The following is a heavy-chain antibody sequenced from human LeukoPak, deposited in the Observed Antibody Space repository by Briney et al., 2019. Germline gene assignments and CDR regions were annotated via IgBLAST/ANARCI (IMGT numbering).Heavy chain of an antibody. J-gene: IGHJ4*02. CDR1: GLSISSYY. CDR3: GRGGYSVIDY. D-gene: IGHD5-18*01. Sequence: SETLSLTCSVSGLSISSYYWTWIRQPPGKGLEWIGYIFYTGSTNYNPSLKSRVTMSVDTSKNQFSLKLSSVTAADTAVYYCGRGGYSVIDYWGQGTLVTVSS. V-gene: IGHV4-59*08. CDR2: IFYTGST.